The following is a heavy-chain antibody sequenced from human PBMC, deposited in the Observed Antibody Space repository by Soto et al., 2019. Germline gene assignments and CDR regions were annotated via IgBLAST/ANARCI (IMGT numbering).Heavy chain of an antibody. CDR3: RKSCSSNWYDYFEY. Sequence: PGGSLRRSFAASGFTLSTYAMSWVRQAPGKVLGWVSAISGSGVSTYYADSVKGRFTISRDNSNNTLYLQMNSLRAEDTALYYCRKSCSSNWYDYFEYWGQGTLVTVSS. D-gene: IGHD6-13*01. CDR1: GFTLSTYA. V-gene: IGHV3-23*01. CDR2: ISGSGVST. J-gene: IGHJ4*02.